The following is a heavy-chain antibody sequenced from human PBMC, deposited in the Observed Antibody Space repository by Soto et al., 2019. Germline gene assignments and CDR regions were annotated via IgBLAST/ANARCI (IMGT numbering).Heavy chain of an antibody. V-gene: IGHV3-30*04. D-gene: IGHD6-13*01. J-gene: IGHJ5*01. CDR3: ARERAIAATGIFYS. CDR1: GFTFSNFA. CDR2: TSFDGKNK. Sequence: QVQLVESGGGVVQPGGSLRLSCAASGFTFSNFAMHWVRQAPGKGLEWVAATSFDGKNKDYADSVKGRFTISRDNPKKTLFLQMNSLRPEDTAVYYCARERAIAATGIFYSWGQGTLVTVSS.